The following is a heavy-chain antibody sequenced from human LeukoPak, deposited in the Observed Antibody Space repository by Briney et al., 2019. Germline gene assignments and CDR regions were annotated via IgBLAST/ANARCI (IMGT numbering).Heavy chain of an antibody. CDR1: EFSFSTYG. J-gene: IGHJ4*02. CDR2: LRNDGSKK. Sequence: PGGSLRLSCAASEFSFSTYGMHWVRQAPGKGLEWVSFLRNDGSKKYYADSVKGRFTISRDNSKNTLYLQMTSLRPEDTAVYSCAKGGTTGLYYFDYWGQGTLVTVSS. D-gene: IGHD4-11*01. CDR3: AKGGTTGLYYFDY. V-gene: IGHV3-30*02.